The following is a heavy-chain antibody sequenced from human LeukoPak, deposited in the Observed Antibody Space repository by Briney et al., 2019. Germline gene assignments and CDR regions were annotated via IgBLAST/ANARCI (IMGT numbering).Heavy chain of an antibody. V-gene: IGHV4-39*01. CDR1: GGSISSSSYY. J-gene: IGHJ1*01. D-gene: IGHD3-22*01. Sequence: PSETLSLTCTISGGSISSSSYYWAWIRQYPGKGLEWLGTIYYSGSTYYNASLKSRLFISVDTSNNQFSLRLSFVTAADTAVYYCERRRYYDATGYLDWGQGTLITVSS. CDR2: IYYSGST. CDR3: ERRRYYDATGYLD.